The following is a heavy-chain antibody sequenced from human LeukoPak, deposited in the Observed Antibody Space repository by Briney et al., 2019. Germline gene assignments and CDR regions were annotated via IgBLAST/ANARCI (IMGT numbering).Heavy chain of an antibody. CDR1: GGSFSGYY. CDR3: ARGPGWFDP. J-gene: IGHJ5*02. Sequence: SETLSLTCAVYGGSFSGYYWSWIRQPPGKGLEWIGEINHSGSTNYNPSLKSRVTISVDTSKNQFSLELSSVTAADTAVYYCARGPGWFDPWGQGTLVTVSS. CDR2: INHSGST. V-gene: IGHV4-34*01.